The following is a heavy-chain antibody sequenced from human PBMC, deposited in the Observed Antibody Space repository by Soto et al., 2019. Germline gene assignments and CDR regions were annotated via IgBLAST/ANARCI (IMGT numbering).Heavy chain of an antibody. CDR3: ARWSTYYYDSSGYSFDY. V-gene: IGHV4-59*08. J-gene: IGHJ4*02. Sequence: SETLYLPCTVPGGSINRYYCSWLRQRPGKGLEWIGYIYYSGSTNYNPSLKSRVTISVDTSKNQFSLKLSSVTAADTAVYYCARWSTYYYDSSGYSFDYWGQGTLVTVS. CDR1: GGSINRYY. CDR2: IYYSGST. D-gene: IGHD3-22*01.